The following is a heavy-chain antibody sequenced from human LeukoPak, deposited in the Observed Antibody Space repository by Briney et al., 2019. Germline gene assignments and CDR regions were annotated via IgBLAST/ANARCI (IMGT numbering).Heavy chain of an antibody. Sequence: SVKVSCKASGYTFTSYYMHLVRQAPGQGLEWMGGIIPIFGTANYAQKFQGRVTITTDESTSTAYMELSSLRSEDTAVYYCASCSGGSCYYFDYWGQGTLVTVSS. CDR2: IIPIFGTA. CDR1: GYTFTSYY. CDR3: ASCSGGSCYYFDY. V-gene: IGHV1-69*05. D-gene: IGHD2-15*01. J-gene: IGHJ4*02.